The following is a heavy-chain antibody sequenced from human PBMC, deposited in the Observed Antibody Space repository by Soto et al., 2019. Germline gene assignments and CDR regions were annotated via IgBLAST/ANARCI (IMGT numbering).Heavy chain of an antibody. Sequence: PGGSLRLSCAASGFTVSSNCMSWVRQAPGKGLEWVSVIYSGGSTYYADSVKGRFTISRDNSKNTLYLQMNSLRAEDTAVYYCARGALYYYDSSGYYPLDGMDVWGQGTTVTVSS. D-gene: IGHD3-22*01. V-gene: IGHV3-53*01. CDR1: GFTVSSNC. J-gene: IGHJ6*02. CDR2: IYSGGST. CDR3: ARGALYYYDSSGYYPLDGMDV.